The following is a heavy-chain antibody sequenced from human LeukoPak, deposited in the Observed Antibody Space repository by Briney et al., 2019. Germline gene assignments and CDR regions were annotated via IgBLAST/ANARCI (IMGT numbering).Heavy chain of an antibody. D-gene: IGHD6-13*01. J-gene: IGHJ4*02. CDR3: AKLVSPFDY. CDR2: IRYEGTNK. Sequence: GGSLRLSCAASGFTFSNYGMHWVRQAPGKGLEWVAIIRYEGTNKYYADSVKGRFTISRDNSKNTLYLQMDSLRPEDTAVYYCAKLVSPFDYWGQGTLVTVSS. V-gene: IGHV3-30*02. CDR1: GFTFSNYG.